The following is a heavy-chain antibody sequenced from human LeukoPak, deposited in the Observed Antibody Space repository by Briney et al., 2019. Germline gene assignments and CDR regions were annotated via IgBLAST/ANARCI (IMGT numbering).Heavy chain of an antibody. Sequence: GGSLRLSCAASGFTFSSYSMTWVRQAPGKGLEWVSSISSSSSYIYYADSVKGRFTISRDNAKNSLYLQMNSLRAEDTAVYYCARDKPSSGFDYWGQGTLVTVSS. CDR1: GFTFSSYS. V-gene: IGHV3-21*01. CDR3: ARDKPSSGFDY. CDR2: ISSSSSYI. J-gene: IGHJ4*02. D-gene: IGHD6-19*01.